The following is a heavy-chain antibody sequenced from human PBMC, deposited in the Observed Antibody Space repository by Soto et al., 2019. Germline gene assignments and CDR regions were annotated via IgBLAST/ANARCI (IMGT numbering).Heavy chain of an antibody. J-gene: IGHJ4*02. Sequence: EVQLLESGGGLVQPGGSLRLSCAASGFTFSSYAMSWVRQAPGKGLEWVSAISGSGGSTYYADSVKGRFTISRDNSKNTLYLQMNSLRAEDTAVYYCAKVVREYSSGWYPFNYWGQGTLVTVSS. CDR1: GFTFSSYA. V-gene: IGHV3-23*01. CDR2: ISGSGGST. D-gene: IGHD6-19*01. CDR3: AKVVREYSSGWYPFNY.